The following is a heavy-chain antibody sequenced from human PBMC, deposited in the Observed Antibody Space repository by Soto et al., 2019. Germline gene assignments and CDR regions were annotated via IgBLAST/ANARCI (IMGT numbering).Heavy chain of an antibody. Sequence: KTSETLSLTCTVSGGSISRGDYYWSWIRQPPGKGQEWIGYIYYSGSTYYNPSLKSRVTISVDTSKNQFSLKLSSVTAADTAVYYCARDRFRNGGYCSGGSCYPAYGMDVWGQGTTVTVSS. V-gene: IGHV4-30-4*01. CDR1: GGSISRGDYY. CDR3: ARDRFRNGGYCSGGSCYPAYGMDV. CDR2: IYYSGST. D-gene: IGHD2-15*01. J-gene: IGHJ6*02.